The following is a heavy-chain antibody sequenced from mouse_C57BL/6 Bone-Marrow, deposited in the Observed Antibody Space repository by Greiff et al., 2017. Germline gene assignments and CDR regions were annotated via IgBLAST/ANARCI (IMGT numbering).Heavy chain of an antibody. D-gene: IGHD4-1*01. Sequence: QVQLQQSGAELVKPGASVKMSCKASGYTFTTYPLEWMKQTHGKSLEWIGKFHPYNDDTKYNEKLKGKATVTVEKSSSTVYLELSRLTSDDSAVYIGTRALTGSYFDYWGQGTTLTVSS. J-gene: IGHJ2*01. CDR2: FHPYNDDT. V-gene: IGHV1-47*01. CDR3: TRALTGSYFDY. CDR1: GYTFTTYP.